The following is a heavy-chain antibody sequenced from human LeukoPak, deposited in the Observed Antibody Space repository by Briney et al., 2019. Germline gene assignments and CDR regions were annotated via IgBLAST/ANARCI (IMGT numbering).Heavy chain of an antibody. Sequence: PSETLSLTCAVYGGSFSGYYWSWIRQPPGKGLEWIGEINHSGSTNYNPSLKSRVTISVDTSKNQFSLKLTSVTAADTAVYYCARVYYSNSYDYWYFDLWGRGTLVTVSS. CDR3: ARVYYSNSYDYWYFDL. V-gene: IGHV4-34*01. CDR2: INHSGST. J-gene: IGHJ2*01. D-gene: IGHD6-13*01. CDR1: GGSFSGYY.